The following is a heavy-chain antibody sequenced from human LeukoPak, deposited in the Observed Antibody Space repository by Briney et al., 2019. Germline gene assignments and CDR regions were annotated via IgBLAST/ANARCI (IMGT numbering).Heavy chain of an antibody. V-gene: IGHV3-53*01. D-gene: IGHD2-15*01. CDR1: GFTVSSNY. J-gene: IGHJ4*02. CDR2: IYSGGST. CDR3: AREGDCSGGSCYSPSGFDY. Sequence: GGSLRLSCAASGFTVSSNYMSWVRQAPGKGLEWVSVIYSGGSTYYADSVKGRFTISRDNAKNSLYLQMNSLRAEDTAVYYCAREGDCSGGSCYSPSGFDYWGQGTLVTVSS.